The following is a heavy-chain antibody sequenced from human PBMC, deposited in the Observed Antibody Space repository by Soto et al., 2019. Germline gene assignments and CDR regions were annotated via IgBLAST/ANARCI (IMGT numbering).Heavy chain of an antibody. V-gene: IGHV3-23*04. Sequence: VQLVESGGGVVQPGRSLRLSCAASGFTFSNYAMTWVRQAPGKGLEWVSAISSGGTYTDYADSVKGRFTLSRDNSKNMVYLQMHSLRAEDTAVYHCAKESSGYNYGFYNYFDYWGQGTLVTVSS. CDR2: ISSGGTYT. CDR1: GFTFSNYA. CDR3: AKESSGYNYGFYNYFDY. J-gene: IGHJ4*02. D-gene: IGHD5-18*01.